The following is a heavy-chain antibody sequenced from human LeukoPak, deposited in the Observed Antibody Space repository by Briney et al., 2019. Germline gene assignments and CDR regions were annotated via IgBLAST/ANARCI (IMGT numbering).Heavy chain of an antibody. CDR1: GFTFTGYW. V-gene: IGHV3-74*01. Sequence: GGSLRLSCAASGFTFTGYWMHCVSQAPGKGLVLVSRINSDGSSTNYADSVKGRFTISRDNAKNTLFLQMNSLRDEDTAVYYCGNLNTPMAYWGQGALVTVSS. J-gene: IGHJ4*02. CDR2: INSDGSST. CDR3: GNLNTPMAY. D-gene: IGHD5-18*01.